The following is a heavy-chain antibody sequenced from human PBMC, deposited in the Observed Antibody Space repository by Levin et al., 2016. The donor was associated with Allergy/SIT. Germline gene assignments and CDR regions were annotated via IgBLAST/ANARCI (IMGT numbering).Heavy chain of an antibody. J-gene: IGHJ4*02. D-gene: IGHD3-22*01. V-gene: IGHV1-2*04. CDR2: INPNSGGT. CDR3: ARVSSGYYVRDLTFDY. Sequence: WVRQAPGQGLEWMGWINPNSGGTNYAQKFQGWVTMTRDTSISTAYMELSRLRSDDTAVYYCARVSSGYYVRDLTFDYWGQGTLVTVSS.